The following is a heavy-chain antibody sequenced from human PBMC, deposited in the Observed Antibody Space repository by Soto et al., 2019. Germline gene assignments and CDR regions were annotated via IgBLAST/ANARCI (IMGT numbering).Heavy chain of an antibody. Sequence: QVQLVESGGGVVQPGRSLRLSCAASGFTFGSYAMHWVRQAPGKGLEWVAVISYDGSNKYYADTVKGRFTISRDNSKNTLYLQMNSLRAEDTAVYYCARDGEDVLRNIPGDAFDIWGQGTKVTVSS. J-gene: IGHJ3*02. CDR3: ARDGEDVLRNIPGDAFDI. CDR2: ISYDGSNK. CDR1: GFTFGSYA. D-gene: IGHD3-3*01. V-gene: IGHV3-30-3*01.